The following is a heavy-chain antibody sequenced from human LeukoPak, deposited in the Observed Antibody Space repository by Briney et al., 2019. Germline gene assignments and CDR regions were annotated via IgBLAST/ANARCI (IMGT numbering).Heavy chain of an antibody. CDR2: VSSSSSYI. D-gene: IGHD4-17*01. V-gene: IGHV3-21*01. Sequence: PGGSLRLTCAASGFTFSSYSMNWVRQAPGKGLEWVSSVSSSSSYIYYADSVKGRFTISRDNAKNSLYLQMNSLRAEDTAVYYCARAMTTVFDYWGQGTLVTVSS. CDR1: GFTFSSYS. CDR3: ARAMTTVFDY. J-gene: IGHJ4*02.